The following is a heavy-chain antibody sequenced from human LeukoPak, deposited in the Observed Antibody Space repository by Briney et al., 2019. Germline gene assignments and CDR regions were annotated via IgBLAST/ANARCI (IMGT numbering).Heavy chain of an antibody. CDR1: GYSISSGYY. D-gene: IGHD6-13*01. J-gene: IGHJ6*03. Sequence: SETLSLTCTVSGYSISSGYYWGWIRQPPGKGLEWIGSIYHSGSTYYNPSLKSRVTISVDTSKNQFSLKLSSVTAADTAVYYCAGAPDSSSWYAYYYYYMDVWGKGTTVTVSS. CDR2: IYHSGST. V-gene: IGHV4-38-2*02. CDR3: AGAPDSSSWYAYYYYYMDV.